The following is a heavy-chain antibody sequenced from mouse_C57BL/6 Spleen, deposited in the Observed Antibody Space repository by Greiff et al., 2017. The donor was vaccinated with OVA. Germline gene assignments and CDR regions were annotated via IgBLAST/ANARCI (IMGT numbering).Heavy chain of an antibody. CDR2: IYPGDGDT. V-gene: IGHV1-82*01. CDR3: ARSWGTTVVGSDV. Sequence: QVQLQQSGPELVKPGASVKISCKASGYTFSSYWMNWVKQRPGKGLEWIGRIYPGDGDTNYNGKFKGKATLTADKSSSTAYMQLSSLTSEDSAVYFCARSWGTTVVGSDVWGTGTTVTVSS. D-gene: IGHD1-1*01. CDR1: GYTFSSYW. J-gene: IGHJ1*03.